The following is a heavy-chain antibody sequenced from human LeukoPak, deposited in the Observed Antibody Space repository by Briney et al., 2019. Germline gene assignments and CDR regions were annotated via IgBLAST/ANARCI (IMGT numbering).Heavy chain of an antibody. CDR1: GFTFSTYS. CDR2: ISSSSSTI. Sequence: GSLRLSCAASGFTFSTYSMNWVRQAPGKGLEWVSYISSSSSTIYYADSVKGRFTISRDNAKNSLYLQMNSLRDEDTAVYYCARASFQRWLQLGGDWGQGTLVTVSS. CDR3: ARASFQRWLQLGGD. J-gene: IGHJ4*02. V-gene: IGHV3-48*02. D-gene: IGHD5-24*01.